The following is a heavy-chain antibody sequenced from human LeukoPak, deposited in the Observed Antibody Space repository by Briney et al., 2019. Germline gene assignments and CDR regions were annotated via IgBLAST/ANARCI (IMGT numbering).Heavy chain of an antibody. J-gene: IGHJ5*02. CDR2: INHSGST. CDR1: GGSFSGYY. D-gene: IGHD2-15*01. CDR3: ARGSVVVVAAIRWFDP. Sequence: PSETLSLTCAVYGGSFSGYYWSWIRQPPGKGLEWIGEINHSGSTNYNPSLKSRVTISVDTSKNQFSLKLSSVTAADTAVYYCARGSVVVVAAIRWFDPWGQGTLSPSP. V-gene: IGHV4-34*01.